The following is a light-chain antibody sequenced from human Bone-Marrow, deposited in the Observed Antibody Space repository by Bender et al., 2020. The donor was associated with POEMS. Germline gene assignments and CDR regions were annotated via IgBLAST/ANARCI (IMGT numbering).Light chain of an antibody. Sequence: QSALTQPASVSGSPGQSITISCTGTSSDVGSYNLVSWYQHHPGKAPKLMIYEGSQRPSGVSNRFSGSKSDNTASLTVSGLQAEDEADYYCSSYAGSNSVVFGGGTKLTVL. CDR3: SSYAGSNSVV. CDR2: EGS. J-gene: IGLJ2*01. CDR1: SSDVGSYNL. V-gene: IGLV2-14*02.